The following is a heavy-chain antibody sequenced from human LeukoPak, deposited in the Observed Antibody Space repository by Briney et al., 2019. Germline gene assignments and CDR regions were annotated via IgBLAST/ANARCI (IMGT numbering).Heavy chain of an antibody. CDR2: IYYSGST. Sequence: PSETLSLTCTVSGGSISSYYWSWIRQPPGKGLEWIVYIYYSGSTNYNPSLKSRVTISVDTSKNQFSLKLSSVTAADTAVYYCARIVPAAIPDNWFDPWGQGTLVTVSS. D-gene: IGHD2-2*02. J-gene: IGHJ5*02. CDR1: GGSISSYY. CDR3: ARIVPAAIPDNWFDP. V-gene: IGHV4-59*01.